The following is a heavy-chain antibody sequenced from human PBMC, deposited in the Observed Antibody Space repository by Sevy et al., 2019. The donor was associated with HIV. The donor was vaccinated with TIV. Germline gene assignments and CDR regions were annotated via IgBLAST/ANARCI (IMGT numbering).Heavy chain of an antibody. CDR1: GFTFSSYG. CDR3: AKPQGYYDRSGYYSGTDAFDI. V-gene: IGHV3-33*06. Sequence: GGSLRLSCAASGFTFSSYGMHWVRQAPGKGLEWVAVIWYDGSNKYYADSVKGRFTISRDNSKNTLYLQMNSLRAEDTAVYYCAKPQGYYDRSGYYSGTDAFDIWGQGTMVTVSS. CDR2: IWYDGSNK. D-gene: IGHD3-22*01. J-gene: IGHJ3*02.